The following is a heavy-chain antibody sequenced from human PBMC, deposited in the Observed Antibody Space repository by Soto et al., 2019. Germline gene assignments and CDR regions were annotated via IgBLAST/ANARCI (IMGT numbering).Heavy chain of an antibody. CDR2: IWYDGSNK. V-gene: IGHV3-33*01. D-gene: IGHD4-17*01. CDR3: ARDRRLYGDYASTMDY. CDR1: GFTFSSYG. J-gene: IGHJ4*02. Sequence: PGGSLRLSCAASGFTFSSYGMRWVRQAPGKGLEWVAVIWYDGSNKYYADSVKGRFAISRDNSKNTLYLQMNSLRAEDTAVYYCARDRRLYGDYASTMDYWGQGTLVTVSS.